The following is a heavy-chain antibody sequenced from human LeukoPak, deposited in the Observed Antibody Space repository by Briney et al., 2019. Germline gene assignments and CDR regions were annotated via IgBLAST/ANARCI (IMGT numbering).Heavy chain of an antibody. D-gene: IGHD2-15*01. CDR2: ISSNGGST. J-gene: IGHJ4*02. V-gene: IGHV3-64*01. Sequence: GGSLRLSCAASGFTFSSYAMHWVRQAPGKGLEYVSAISSNGGSTYYANSVKDRFTISRDNSKNTLYLQMGSLRAEDMAVYYCARGPAYCSGGSCYETHYYFDYWGQGTLVTVSS. CDR1: GFTFSSYA. CDR3: ARGPAYCSGGSCYETHYYFDY.